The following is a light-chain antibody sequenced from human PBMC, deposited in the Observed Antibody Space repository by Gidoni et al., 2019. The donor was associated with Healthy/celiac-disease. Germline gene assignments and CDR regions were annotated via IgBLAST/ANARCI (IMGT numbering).Light chain of an antibody. J-gene: IGKJ4*01. V-gene: IGKV3-15*01. CDR1: QSVSSN. CDR2: GAS. CDR3: QQYNNWPPLT. Sequence: EIVMTQSPATLSVSPGERATLSCRASQSVSSNLAWYQQKPGQAPRLLIYGASTRPTGLPARFSGSGSRTEFTLTISSLQSEDFAVYYCQQYNNWPPLTFGGGTKVEIK.